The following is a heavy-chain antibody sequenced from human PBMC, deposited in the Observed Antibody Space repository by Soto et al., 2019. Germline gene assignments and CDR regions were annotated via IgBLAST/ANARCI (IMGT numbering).Heavy chain of an antibody. V-gene: IGHV4-38-2*01. J-gene: IGHJ4*02. CDR2: IYQRSKT. CDR1: GFPDSYGYY. D-gene: IGHD2-2*01. CDR3: ASVYCSSVSCYYDY. Sequence: SETRSRTCGVSGFPDSYGYYWGWIRQPPGKCPERSGSIYQRSKTYYNSSLTSRLTLSMDACRNEFSPRLSTETAADTAVYFCASVYCSSVSCYYDYWGPGVLVTVSS.